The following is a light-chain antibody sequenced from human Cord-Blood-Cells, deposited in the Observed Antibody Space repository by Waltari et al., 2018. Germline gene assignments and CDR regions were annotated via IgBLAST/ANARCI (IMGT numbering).Light chain of an antibody. CDR3: QSYDSSLSGSV. V-gene: IGLV1-40*01. J-gene: IGLJ2*01. CDR1: SSNIGAGYD. Sequence: QSVLTQPPSVSGAPGQRVTISCTGSSSNIGAGYDVHWYQQLPGTAPKLLIDENSNPPSGVPDRFSGSKSGTSASLAITGLQAEDEADYYCQSYDSSLSGSVFGGGTKLTVL. CDR2: ENS.